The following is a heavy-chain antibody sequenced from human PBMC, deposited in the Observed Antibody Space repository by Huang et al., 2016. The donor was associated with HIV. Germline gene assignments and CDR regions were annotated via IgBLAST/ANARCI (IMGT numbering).Heavy chain of an antibody. CDR2: SIHSGST. CDR1: GGSFSGYY. V-gene: IGHV4-34*12. CDR3: ARERMMSWLDDHDAFDI. D-gene: IGHD1-1*01. J-gene: IGHJ3*02. Sequence: QVQLQQWGAGLLKPSETLSLTCAVYGGSFSGYYWSWIRQSPGKGLEWIWESIHSGSTNYNPSRKSRLTISVDTSKNQFSLKLSAVTAADTAVYYCARERMMSWLDDHDAFDIWGQGTMVTVSS.